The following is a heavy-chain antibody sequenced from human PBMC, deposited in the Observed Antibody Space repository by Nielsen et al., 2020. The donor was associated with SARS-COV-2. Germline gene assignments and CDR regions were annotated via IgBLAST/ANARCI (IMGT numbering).Heavy chain of an antibody. J-gene: IGHJ4*02. CDR2: IYYSGST. CDR1: GGSISSGGYY. V-gene: IGHV4-31*03. Sequence: SETLSLTCTVSGGSISSGGYYWSWIRQHPGKGLEWIGYIYYSGSTYYNPSLKSRVTISVDTSKNQFSLKLSSVTAADTAVYYCARVKDLEGDILTGYWTFFDYWGQGTLVTVSS. CDR3: ARVKDLEGDILTGYWTFFDY. D-gene: IGHD3-9*01.